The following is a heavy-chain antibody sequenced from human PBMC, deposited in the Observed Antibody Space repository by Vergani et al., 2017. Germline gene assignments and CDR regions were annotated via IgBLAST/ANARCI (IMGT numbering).Heavy chain of an antibody. D-gene: IGHD2-21*01. CDR1: GFSFRNAW. CDR3: TTDPRYCGDGSCDWLRDHHYYGMDV. Sequence: EVQLVESGGGIVKPGGSLRLSCVASGFSFRNAWMNWVRRTPGKGLEWVGRIKGTFDRVTTDYAAAVKGRFTISRDDSKNTLFLQMNGLKTEDIGVYYCTTDPRYCGDGSCDWLRDHHYYGMDVWGQGTTVTVSS. CDR2: IKGTFDRVTT. J-gene: IGHJ6*02. V-gene: IGHV3-15*07.